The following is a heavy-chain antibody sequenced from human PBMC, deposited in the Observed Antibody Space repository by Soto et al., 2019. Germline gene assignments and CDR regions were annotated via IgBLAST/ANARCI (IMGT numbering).Heavy chain of an antibody. CDR3: ARQDSVASYDY. CDR2: IYYSGST. J-gene: IGHJ4*02. D-gene: IGHD2-15*01. Sequence: SETLSLTCTVSGGSISSYYWSWIRQPPGKGLKWIGYIYYSGSTNYDPSLKSRVTISVDTSKNQFSLKLSSVTAADTAVYYCARQDSVASYDYWGQGTLVTVSS. V-gene: IGHV4-59*08. CDR1: GGSISSYY.